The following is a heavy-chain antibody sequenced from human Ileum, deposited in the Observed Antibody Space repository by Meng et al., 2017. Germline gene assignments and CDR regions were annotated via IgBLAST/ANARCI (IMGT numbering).Heavy chain of an antibody. CDR1: GYSFTSYW. CDR3: ARRASGSYNNWFDP. J-gene: IGHJ5*02. Sequence: GESLKISCKGSGYSFTSYWIGWVRQMPGKGLEWMGIIYPGDSDTRYSPSFQGQVTISADKSISTAYLQWSSLKASDTAMYYCARRASGSYNNWFDPGGREPWSPSPQ. D-gene: IGHD3-10*01. CDR2: IYPGDSDT. V-gene: IGHV5-51*01.